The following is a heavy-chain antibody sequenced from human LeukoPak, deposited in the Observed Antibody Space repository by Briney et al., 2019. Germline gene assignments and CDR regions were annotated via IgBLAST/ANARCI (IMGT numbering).Heavy chain of an antibody. CDR2: INHSGST. Sequence: SETLSLTCAVYGGSFSGYYWSWIRQPPGKGLEWIGEINHSGSTNYNPSLKSRVTISVDTSKNQFSLKLSSVTAADTAVYYCARWGWELPFDYWGQGTPVTVSS. V-gene: IGHV4-34*01. D-gene: IGHD2-15*01. J-gene: IGHJ4*02. CDR1: GGSFSGYY. CDR3: ARWGWELPFDY.